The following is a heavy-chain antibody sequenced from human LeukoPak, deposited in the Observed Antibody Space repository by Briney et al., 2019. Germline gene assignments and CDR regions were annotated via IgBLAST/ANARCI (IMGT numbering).Heavy chain of an antibody. CDR2: ISTYIDKT. CDR1: GYTFSNYG. D-gene: IGHD6-19*01. J-gene: IGHJ5*02. Sequence: GASVKVSCKASGYTFSNYGISWVRQAPGQGLEWMGWISTYIDKTKYAQKFQGRVTMTTDPSTSTAYMEVTSLRYDDTAVYYCARGKKPGVGVAGTGYFFDPWGQGTLVTVSS. V-gene: IGHV1-18*01. CDR3: ARGKKPGVGVAGTGYFFDP.